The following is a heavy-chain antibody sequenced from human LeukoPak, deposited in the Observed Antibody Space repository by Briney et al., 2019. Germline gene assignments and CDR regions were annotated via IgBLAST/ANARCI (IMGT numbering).Heavy chain of an antibody. CDR1: GYTFTGYY. V-gene: IGHV1-2*02. J-gene: IGHJ4*02. CDR3: ARPLEAAADGDY. D-gene: IGHD6-13*01. Sequence: GASVKVSCKASGYTFTGYYMHWVRQTPGQGLEWMRWINPNSGGTNYAQKFQGRVTMTRDTSISTSYMELSRLRSDDTAVYYCARPLEAAADGDYWGQGTLVTVSS. CDR2: INPNSGGT.